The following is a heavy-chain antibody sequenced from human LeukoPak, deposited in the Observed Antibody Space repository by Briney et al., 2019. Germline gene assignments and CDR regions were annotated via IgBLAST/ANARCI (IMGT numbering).Heavy chain of an antibody. CDR3: TRGPSGYGLGWFDP. D-gene: IGHD5-12*01. V-gene: IGHV1-8*01. CDR2: MNPSSGNT. CDR1: GYTFTSYD. J-gene: IGHJ5*02. Sequence: ASVKVSCKASGYTFTSYDVNWVRQATGQGLELMGWMNPSSGNTGFGQKFQGRVSLTRDTSTSTAYMELSSLRSDDTAVYYCTRGPSGYGLGWFDPWGLGTLVTVSS.